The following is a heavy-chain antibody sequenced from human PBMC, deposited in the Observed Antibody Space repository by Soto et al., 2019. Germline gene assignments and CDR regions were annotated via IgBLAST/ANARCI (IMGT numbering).Heavy chain of an antibody. CDR1: GFTFSIYA. J-gene: IGHJ4*02. CDR2: IGPRDSDT. CDR3: EKGGTYDSGGIDS. Sequence: EVQLLESGGGLVQPGGSLRLSCAASGFTFSIYAMSWVRQAPGKGLEWVSGIGPRDSDTYFANSVKGHFTISRDISMDMLYLHISSLKADDRAVYYCEKGGTYDSGGIDSWGQGSLVTVSS. V-gene: IGHV3-23*01. D-gene: IGHD6-25*01.